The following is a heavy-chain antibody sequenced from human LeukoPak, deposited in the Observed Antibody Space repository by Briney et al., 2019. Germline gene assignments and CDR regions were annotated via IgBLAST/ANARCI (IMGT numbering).Heavy chain of an antibody. D-gene: IGHD2-21*02. V-gene: IGHV4-34*01. CDR3: ASVVVTAISSHSDY. CDR1: GGSFSDYY. CDR2: INLGRST. Sequence: PSETLSLTCAVYGGSFSDYYWSWIRQPPGKGLEWIGEINLGRSTNYNPSLKSRVTISLDTSKNQFSLKLGSVTAADTAVYYCASVVVTAISSHSDYWGQGTLVTVSS. J-gene: IGHJ4*02.